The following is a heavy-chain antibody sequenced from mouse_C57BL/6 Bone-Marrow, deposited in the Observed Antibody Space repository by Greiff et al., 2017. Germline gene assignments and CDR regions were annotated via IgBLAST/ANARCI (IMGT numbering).Heavy chain of an antibody. CDR2: IYPGSGST. D-gene: IGHD2-5*01. CDR3: ARESNYVGYYAMDY. J-gene: IGHJ4*01. CDR1: GYTFTSYW. V-gene: IGHV1-55*01. Sequence: VQLQQPGAELVKPGASVKMSCKASGYTFTSYWITWVKQRPGQGLEWIGDIYPGSGSTNYNEKFKSKATLTVDTSSSPAYMKLSSLTSEDSAVYYCARESNYVGYYAMDYWGQGTSVTVSS.